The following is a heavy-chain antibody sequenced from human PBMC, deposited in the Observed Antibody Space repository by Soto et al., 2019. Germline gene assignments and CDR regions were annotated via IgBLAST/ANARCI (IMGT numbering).Heavy chain of an antibody. D-gene: IGHD5-18*01. Sequence: ASVKVSCKASGYTFTSYGISWVRQAPGQGLEWMGWISAYNGNTNYAQKLQGRVTMTTDTSTSAAYMELRSLRSDDTAVYYCAREGIQLWSTDYYYGMDVWGQGTTVTVSS. J-gene: IGHJ6*02. CDR3: AREGIQLWSTDYYYGMDV. CDR1: GYTFTSYG. V-gene: IGHV1-18*01. CDR2: ISAYNGNT.